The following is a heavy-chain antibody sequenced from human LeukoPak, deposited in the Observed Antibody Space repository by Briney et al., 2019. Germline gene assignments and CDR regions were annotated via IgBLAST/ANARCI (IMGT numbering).Heavy chain of an antibody. V-gene: IGHV4-4*07. CDR1: GGSISSYY. CDR2: IYSSGST. Sequence: SETLSLTCTVSGGSISSYYWNWIRQPAGKGLEWIGRIYSSGSTNYNPSLKSRVTMSVDTSKNQFSLKLSSVTAADTAVYYCARVGYSSGWFDYWGQGTLVTVSS. J-gene: IGHJ4*02. CDR3: ARVGYSSGWFDY. D-gene: IGHD6-19*01.